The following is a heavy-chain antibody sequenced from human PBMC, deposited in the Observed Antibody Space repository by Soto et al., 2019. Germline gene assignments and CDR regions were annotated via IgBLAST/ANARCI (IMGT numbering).Heavy chain of an antibody. CDR1: GSSISRYF. V-gene: IGHV4-59*13. CDR2: IYYSGST. Sequence: SETLSLTCTVSGSSISRYFWSWIRQPPGKGLQWIGHIYYSGSTDYNPSLKSRVAISVDASKTHFSLRLNSVTAADAAVYYCATYDSPYFYMDVWGKGTTVTVSS. CDR3: ATYDSPYFYMDV. D-gene: IGHD3-16*01. J-gene: IGHJ6*03.